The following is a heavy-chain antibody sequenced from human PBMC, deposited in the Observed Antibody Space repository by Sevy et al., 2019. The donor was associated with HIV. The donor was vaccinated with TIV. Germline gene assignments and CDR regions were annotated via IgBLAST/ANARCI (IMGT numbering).Heavy chain of an antibody. J-gene: IGHJ6*03. D-gene: IGHD2-2*01. Sequence: GGSLRLSCAASGFTFSSYWMSWVRQAPGKGLEWVANIKQDGSEKYYVDSVKGRFTISRDNAKNSLYLQMNSLRAEDTAVYYCARAVVPAAMWVYYYYYMDVWGKGTTVTVSS. CDR2: IKQDGSEK. CDR1: GFTFSSYW. V-gene: IGHV3-7*01. CDR3: ARAVVPAAMWVYYYYYMDV.